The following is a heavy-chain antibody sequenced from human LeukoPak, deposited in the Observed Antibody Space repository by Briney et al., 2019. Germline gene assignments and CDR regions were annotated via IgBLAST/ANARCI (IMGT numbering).Heavy chain of an antibody. Sequence: TPSETLSLTCTVPGGSISSSSYYWGWLRQPPGKGLEWIGSIYYSGSTYYNPSLKSRVTISVDTSKNQFSLKLSSVTAADTAVYYCARGDYGAAFDIWGQGTMVTVSS. V-gene: IGHV4-39*01. J-gene: IGHJ3*02. D-gene: IGHD4-17*01. CDR2: IYYSGST. CDR3: ARGDYGAAFDI. CDR1: GGSISSSSYY.